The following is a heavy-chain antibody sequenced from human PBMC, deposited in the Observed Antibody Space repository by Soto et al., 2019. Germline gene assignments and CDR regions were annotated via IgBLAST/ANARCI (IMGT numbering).Heavy chain of an antibody. Sequence: QVQLVQSGAEVKKPGASVKVSCKASGYTFTSYDINWVRQATGQGLEWMGWMNPNSGNTGYAQKFQGRVTMTRNASISTAYMELSSLRSEDTAVYYCARADYYDRSGYLLPCGYWGQGTLVTVSS. J-gene: IGHJ4*02. CDR3: ARADYYDRSGYLLPCGY. V-gene: IGHV1-8*01. CDR1: GYTFTSYD. D-gene: IGHD3-22*01. CDR2: MNPNSGNT.